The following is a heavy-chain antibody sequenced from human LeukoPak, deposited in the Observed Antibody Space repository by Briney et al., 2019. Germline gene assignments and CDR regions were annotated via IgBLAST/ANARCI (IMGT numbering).Heavy chain of an antibody. Sequence: PGGSLRLSCAASGFTFSDYYMSWIRQAPGKGLEWVSYISSSGSTIYYADSVKGRFTISRDNAKNTLYLQMNSLRAEDTAVYYCARDRRRLLWFGESLDVWGQGTTVTVSS. J-gene: IGHJ6*02. CDR1: GFTFSDYY. CDR2: ISSSGSTI. CDR3: ARDRRRLLWFGESLDV. D-gene: IGHD3-10*01. V-gene: IGHV3-11*04.